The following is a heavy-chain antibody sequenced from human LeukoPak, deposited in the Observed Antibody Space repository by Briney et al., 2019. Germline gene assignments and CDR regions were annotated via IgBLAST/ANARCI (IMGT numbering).Heavy chain of an antibody. V-gene: IGHV4-39*07. Sequence: SETLSLTCTVSGGSISSSTYYWSWIRQPPGKGLEWIGEINHSGSTNYNPSLKSRVTISVDTSKNQFSLKLSSVTAADTAVYYCARGSGYWGQGTLVTVSS. J-gene: IGHJ4*02. CDR1: GGSISSSTYY. CDR2: INHSGST. CDR3: ARGSGY.